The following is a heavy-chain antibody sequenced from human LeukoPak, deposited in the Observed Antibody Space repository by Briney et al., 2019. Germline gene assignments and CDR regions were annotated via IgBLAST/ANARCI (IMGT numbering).Heavy chain of an antibody. Sequence: SETLSLTCAVYGGSFSGYYWSWIRQPPGKGLEWIGEINHSGSTNYNPSLKSRVTISVDTSKNQFSLKLSSVTAADTAVYYCARGVARSSKFHFSYYFDYWGQGALVTVSS. CDR3: ARGVARSSKFHFSYYFDY. CDR1: GGSFSGYY. J-gene: IGHJ4*02. V-gene: IGHV4-34*01. D-gene: IGHD6-6*01. CDR2: INHSGST.